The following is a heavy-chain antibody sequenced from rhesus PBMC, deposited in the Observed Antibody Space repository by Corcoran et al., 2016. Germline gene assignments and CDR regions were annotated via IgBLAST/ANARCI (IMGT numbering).Heavy chain of an antibody. CDR3: ARDRGNYGIGIDV. Sequence: VQLQESGPGLLKPSDTLSLTCAVSGGSISGGFGWGWIRQPPGEGLEWVSGISWSGGSTYYADSVKGQFTISRDNAKNSLYLQMGSLRADDTALYYCARDRGNYGIGIDVWGPGVLVTVSS. CDR2: ISWSGGST. D-gene: IGHD3-34*01. CDR1: GGSISGGFG. J-gene: IGHJ5-1*01. V-gene: IGHV3-201*01.